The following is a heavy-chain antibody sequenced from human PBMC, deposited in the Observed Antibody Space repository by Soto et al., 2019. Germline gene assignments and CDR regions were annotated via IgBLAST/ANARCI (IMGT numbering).Heavy chain of an antibody. CDR3: ARDQDWRRELWGAVDI. V-gene: IGHV4-59*01. CDR2: IFYSGTT. CDR1: GCISSSH. J-gene: IGHJ3*02. Sequence: GCISSSHSCLVRQSPGKGLEWIGLIFYSGTTIYNPSLKSRVTISVDTSKIQFSLKLTSVTAADTAVYYWARDQDWRRELWGAVDILGHGTRGT. D-gene: IGHD3-16*01.